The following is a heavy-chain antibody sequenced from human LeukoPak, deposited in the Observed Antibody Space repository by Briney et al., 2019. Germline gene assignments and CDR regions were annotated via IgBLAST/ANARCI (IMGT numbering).Heavy chain of an antibody. CDR1: GFTFSSYG. Sequence: GGSLRLSCAASGFTFSSYGMHWVRQAPGKGLEWVAVVSYDGSNKYYADSVKGRFTISRDNSKNTLYLQMNSLRAEDTAVYYCARGSGSFSGGFDYWGQGTLVTVSS. CDR3: ARGSGSFSGGFDY. D-gene: IGHD1-26*01. J-gene: IGHJ4*02. V-gene: IGHV3-30*03. CDR2: VSYDGSNK.